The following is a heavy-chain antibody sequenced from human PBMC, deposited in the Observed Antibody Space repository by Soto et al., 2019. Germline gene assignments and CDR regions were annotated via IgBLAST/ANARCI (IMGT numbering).Heavy chain of an antibody. D-gene: IGHD2-8*02. Sequence: EGQTGGSLRLSCAASGFTFSSYGMHWVRQAPGKGLEWVTAISYDGTNEYYADSVKGRFTISRDNSKNTVFLQMNSLRGEDTAVYFCAKDRRLTWSFDYWGQGILVTVSS. CDR3: AKDRRLTWSFDY. J-gene: IGHJ4*02. CDR2: ISYDGTNE. CDR1: GFTFSSYG. V-gene: IGHV3-30*18.